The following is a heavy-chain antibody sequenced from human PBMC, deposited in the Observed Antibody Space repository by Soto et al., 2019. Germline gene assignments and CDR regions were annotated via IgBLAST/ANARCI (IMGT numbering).Heavy chain of an antibody. Sequence: QVQLVESGGGVVQPWRSLRLSCAASGFTFSSYAMHWVRQAPGKGLEWVAVISYDGSNKYYADSVKGLFTISRDNSQNTLYLQMNSLRAEDTAVYYCARDIAVAGDHYCMDVCGQGTTVTVS. V-gene: IGHV3-30-3*01. CDR3: ARDIAVAGDHYCMDV. D-gene: IGHD6-19*01. J-gene: IGHJ6*02. CDR1: GFTFSSYA. CDR2: ISYDGSNK.